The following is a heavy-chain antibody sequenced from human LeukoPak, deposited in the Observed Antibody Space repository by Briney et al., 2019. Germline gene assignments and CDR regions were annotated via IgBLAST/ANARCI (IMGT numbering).Heavy chain of an antibody. D-gene: IGHD1-26*01. CDR3: ARDSGTSRSHDY. V-gene: IGHV4-30-2*01. J-gene: IGHJ4*02. Sequence: SQTLSLTCTVSGGSISSGGYYWSWIRQPPGKGLEWIGYIYHSGSTYYNPSLKSRVTISVDTSKNQFSLKLSSVTAADTAVYYCARDSGTSRSHDYWGQGTLVTVSS. CDR1: GGSISSGGYY. CDR2: IYHSGST.